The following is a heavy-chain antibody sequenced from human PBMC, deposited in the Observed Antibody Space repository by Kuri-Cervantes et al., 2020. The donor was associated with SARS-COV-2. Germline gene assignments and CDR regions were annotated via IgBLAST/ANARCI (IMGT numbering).Heavy chain of an antibody. CDR1: GFIFSNYG. V-gene: IGHV3-33*01. Sequence: GGSLRLSCAASGFIFSNYGMHWVRQAPGKGLEWVAVIWYDGSNKYYADSVKGRFTISRDDSKNTLYLQMDSLRDDDTAVYYCASSVHNGYDSPFDYWGQGTLVTVSS. CDR3: ASSVHNGYDSPFDY. D-gene: IGHD5-12*01. CDR2: IWYDGSNK. J-gene: IGHJ4*02.